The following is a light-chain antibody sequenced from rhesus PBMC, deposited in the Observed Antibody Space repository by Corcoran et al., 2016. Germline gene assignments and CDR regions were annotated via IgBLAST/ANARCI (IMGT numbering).Light chain of an antibody. CDR2: TAS. CDR3: QQYNSAPLT. J-gene: IGKJ4*01. Sequence: DIQMTQSPSSLSASVGDRVTITCRASQGIISWLAWYPPKPGNAPQLLLYTASSLQSGAPSRCSGSGSGTAFHLTISSLEAEDFATYYCQQYNSAPLTFGGGTKVEIK. V-gene: IGKV1-21*01. CDR1: QGIISW.